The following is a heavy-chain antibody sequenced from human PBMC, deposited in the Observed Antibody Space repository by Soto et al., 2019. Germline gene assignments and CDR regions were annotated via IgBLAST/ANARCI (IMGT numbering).Heavy chain of an antibody. Sequence: ASVKVSCKASGYTFTSYYMHWVRQAPGQGLEWMGIINPSGGSTSYAQKFQGRVTMTRDTSTSTVYMERSSLRSEYTAVYYCARTDNRPGYSSSWYASVGWFDPWGQGTLVTVS. D-gene: IGHD6-13*01. CDR3: ARTDNRPGYSSSWYASVGWFDP. CDR2: INPSGGST. CDR1: GYTFTSYY. J-gene: IGHJ5*02. V-gene: IGHV1-46*01.